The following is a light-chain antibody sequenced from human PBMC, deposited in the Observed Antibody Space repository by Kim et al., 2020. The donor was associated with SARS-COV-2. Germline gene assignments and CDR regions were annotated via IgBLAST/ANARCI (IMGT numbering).Light chain of an antibody. V-gene: IGLV2-14*03. CDR3: SSYTNSDTLV. Sequence: QSASVSGSPGQSVAISCTGSSSDVGAYDYVSWYQQHPGKAPKLMIHDVNDRPSGVSNRFSGSKSGNTASLTISGLQAEDEADYYCSSYTNSDTLVFGGGTQLTVL. CDR1: SSDVGAYDY. CDR2: DVN. J-gene: IGLJ3*02.